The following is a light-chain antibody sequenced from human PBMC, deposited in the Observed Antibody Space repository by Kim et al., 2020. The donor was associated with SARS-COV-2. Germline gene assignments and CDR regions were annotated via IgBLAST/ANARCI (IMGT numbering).Light chain of an antibody. CDR1: NIESKS. Sequence: SYELTQPPSVSVAPGKTASITCGGNNIESKSVHWYQQKPGQAPVLVIYYDTDRPSGIPERFSGSNSGNTATLTISRVEAGDEADYYCQVWDSNSDHGVFGGGTKLTVL. J-gene: IGLJ3*02. CDR3: QVWDSNSDHGV. V-gene: IGLV3-21*04. CDR2: YDT.